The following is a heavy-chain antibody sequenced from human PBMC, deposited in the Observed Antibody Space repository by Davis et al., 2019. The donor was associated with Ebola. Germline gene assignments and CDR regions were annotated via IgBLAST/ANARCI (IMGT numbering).Heavy chain of an antibody. J-gene: IGHJ3*02. V-gene: IGHV3-23*01. CDR1: GFTFSSYA. D-gene: IGHD3-3*01. CDR3: ARDYDDAFDI. CDR2: ISGSGGST. Sequence: GESLKISCAASGFTFSSYAMSWVRQAPGKGLEWVSAISGSGGSTYYADSVKGRFTISRDNSKNTLYLQMNSLRAEDTAVYYCARDYDDAFDIWGQGTMVTVSS.